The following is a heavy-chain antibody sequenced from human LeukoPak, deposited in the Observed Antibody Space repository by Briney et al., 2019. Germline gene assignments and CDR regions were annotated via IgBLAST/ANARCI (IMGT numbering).Heavy chain of an antibody. Sequence: SVKVSCKASGGTFSSYAISWVRQAPGQGLESMGRTIPILGIANYAQKFQGRVTITADKSTSTAYMELSSLRSEDTAVYYCARADYGGNSYLFYWGKGTLVTVSS. D-gene: IGHD4-23*01. CDR2: TIPILGIA. V-gene: IGHV1-69*04. J-gene: IGHJ4*02. CDR3: ARADYGGNSYLFY. CDR1: GGTFSSYA.